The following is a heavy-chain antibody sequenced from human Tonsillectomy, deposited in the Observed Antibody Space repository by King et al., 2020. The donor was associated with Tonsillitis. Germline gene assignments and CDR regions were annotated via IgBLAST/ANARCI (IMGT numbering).Heavy chain of an antibody. CDR3: ARDCPPTGGNSYYDAFDI. CDR1: EFTFSAYW. Sequence: ESGGGLVQPGGSLRLSCVASEFTFSAYWMTWVRQAPGKGLEWVANINRDESQKHYVDSVKGRFTISRDNAKKSVYLQMNSLRAEDTALYYCARDCPPTGGNSYYDAFDIWGQGTMVTVSS. D-gene: IGHD4-23*01. CDR2: INRDESQK. V-gene: IGHV3-7*03. J-gene: IGHJ3*02.